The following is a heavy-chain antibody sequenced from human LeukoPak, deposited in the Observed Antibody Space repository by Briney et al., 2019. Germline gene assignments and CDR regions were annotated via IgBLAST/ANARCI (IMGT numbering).Heavy chain of an antibody. CDR2: ISYRGTT. CDR1: GGSISSEDHF. J-gene: IGHJ3*02. CDR3: AKILGDDLFDAFDI. D-gene: IGHD3-3*01. Sequence: SETLSLTCAVSGGSISSEDHFWAWVRQPPGKGLEWIGTISYRGTTYHNPSLKSRVTISQDMSKSHLSLRLTSVIVADMAVYYCAKILGDDLFDAFDIWGRGTLVSVSS. V-gene: IGHV4-39*02.